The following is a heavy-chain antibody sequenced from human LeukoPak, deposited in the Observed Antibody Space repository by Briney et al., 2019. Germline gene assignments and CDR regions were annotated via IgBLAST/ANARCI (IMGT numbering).Heavy chain of an antibody. CDR2: ISYDGSNK. V-gene: IGHV3-30-3*01. CDR3: ARPIQPFETNTYYFDY. D-gene: IGHD5-18*01. Sequence: GGSLRLSCAASGFTFSSYAMHWVRQAPGKGLEWVAVISYDGSNKYYADSVKGRFTISRDNSKNTLYLQMNSLRAEDTAVYYCARPIQPFETNTYYFDYWGQGTLVTVSS. CDR1: GFTFSSYA. J-gene: IGHJ4*02.